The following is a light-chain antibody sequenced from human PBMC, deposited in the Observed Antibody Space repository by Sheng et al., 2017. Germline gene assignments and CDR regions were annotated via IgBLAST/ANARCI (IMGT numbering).Light chain of an antibody. CDR1: HNVGIN. CDR3: QQYNQWPPLT. V-gene: IGKV3-15*01. J-gene: IGKJ4*01. CDR2: GAS. Sequence: EIVMTQSPATLSMSPGERATLSCKASHNVGINLAWYQQKPGQAPRLLIFGASTKTTGIPARFSGSGSATEFTLTISSLQSEDFAVYYCQQYNQWPPLTFGGGTKVDIK.